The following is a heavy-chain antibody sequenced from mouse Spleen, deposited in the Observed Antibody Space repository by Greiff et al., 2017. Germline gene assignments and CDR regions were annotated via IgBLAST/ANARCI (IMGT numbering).Heavy chain of an antibody. Sequence: EVMLVESGGGLVKPGGSLKLSCAASGFTFSSYAMSWVRQTPEKRLEWVASISSGGSTYYPDSVKGRFTISRDNARNILYLQMSSLRSEDTAMYYCARGPDYSWFAYWGQGTLVTVSA. D-gene: IGHD2-4*01. V-gene: IGHV5-6-5*01. CDR3: ARGPDYSWFAY. CDR2: ISSGGST. CDR1: GFTFSSYA. J-gene: IGHJ3*01.